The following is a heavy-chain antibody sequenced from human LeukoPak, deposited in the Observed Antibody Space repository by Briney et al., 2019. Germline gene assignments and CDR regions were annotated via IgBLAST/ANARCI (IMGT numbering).Heavy chain of an antibody. J-gene: IGHJ3*01. CDR2: VSYTVSN. CDR3: ARLLDNDISGDPDTFDV. V-gene: IGHV4-59*11. CDR1: RGSLSGHY. D-gene: IGHD3-22*01. Sequence: LETLSLTCTVSRGSLSGHYGCWIRQPPGKRLECIGYVSYTVSNKYNPSLQSRVTISIDTSKSQFSLMLTSVTSADTAVYSCARLLDNDISGDPDTFDVWGQGTTVIVSS.